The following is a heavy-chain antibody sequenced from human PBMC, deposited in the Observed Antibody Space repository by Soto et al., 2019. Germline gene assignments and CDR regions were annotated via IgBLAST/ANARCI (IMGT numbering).Heavy chain of an antibody. J-gene: IGHJ4*02. V-gene: IGHV3-15*04. Sequence: GVSLRLSCTASGFNFRKAYLNRVSPTPGKRLECGGQIDSKSNANTTYLAAPVKGRVTLSRDDTKSTVYLQMNGLELEHTAMYYCLTRFTALANERLDYWRQGTLVTVS. CDR2: IDSKSNANTT. D-gene: IGHD1-1*01. CDR3: LTRFTALANERLDY. CDR1: GFNFRKAY.